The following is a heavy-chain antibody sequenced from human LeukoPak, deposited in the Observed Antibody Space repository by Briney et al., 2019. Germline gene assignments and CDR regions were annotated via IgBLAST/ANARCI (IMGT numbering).Heavy chain of an antibody. CDR3: ARVSVITQYNGSPDYFAS. Sequence: GSSVKVSCKASGGTFSSYAISWVRQAPGQGLEWMGGVIPIFGTANYAQKFQGRVTITADESTSTAYMELSSLRSEGTAVYYCARVSVITQYNGSPDYFASWGQGALLTVSS. CDR2: VIPIFGTA. V-gene: IGHV1-69*01. D-gene: IGHD1-26*01. J-gene: IGHJ4*02. CDR1: GGTFSSYA.